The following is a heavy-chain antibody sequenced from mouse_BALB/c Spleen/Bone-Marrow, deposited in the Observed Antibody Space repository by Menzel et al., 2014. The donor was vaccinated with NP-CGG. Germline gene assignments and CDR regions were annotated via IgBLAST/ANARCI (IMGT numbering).Heavy chain of an antibody. CDR2: KWAGGTT. D-gene: IGHD4-1*01. CDR1: GFSLTSYG. Sequence: VMLVESGPGLVAPSQSLSITCTVSGFSLTSYGVRWVRQPPGKGLEWLGVKWAGGTTSYNSALMSGLSISRDNSKSQVFLKMNSLQTDDTAIYYCARTGTKDYFDYWGQGTTLTDSS. CDR3: ARTGTKDYFDY. J-gene: IGHJ2*01. V-gene: IGHV2-9*02.